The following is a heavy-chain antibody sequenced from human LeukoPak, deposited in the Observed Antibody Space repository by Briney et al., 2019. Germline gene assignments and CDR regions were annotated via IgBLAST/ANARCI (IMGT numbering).Heavy chain of an antibody. CDR1: GFTFRSYS. CDR2: IDPSSTYI. J-gene: IGHJ4*02. V-gene: IGHV3-21*01. CDR3: ARFNIIAEWSFLDH. D-gene: IGHD3-3*01. Sequence: PGGSLRLSCVASGFTFRSYSMNWVRQAPGKGLEWVSAIDPSSTYIYYADSVKGRFTISRDNAENSLYLQMNSLRAEDTAVYYCARFNIIAEWSFLDHWGQGTLVTVSS.